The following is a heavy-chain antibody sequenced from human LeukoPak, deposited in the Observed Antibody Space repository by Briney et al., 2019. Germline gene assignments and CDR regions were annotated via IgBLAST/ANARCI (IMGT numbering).Heavy chain of an antibody. D-gene: IGHD3-3*01. CDR2: IYTSGST. CDR1: GGSISSYY. V-gene: IGHV4-4*07. CDR3: ARDYDFWSDKDY. Sequence: SQTLSLTCTVSGGSISSYYWSWIRQPAGKGLEWIGRIYTSGSTNYNPSLKSRVTMSVDTSKNQFSLKLSSVTAADTAVYYCARDYDFWSDKDYWGQGTLVTVSS. J-gene: IGHJ4*02.